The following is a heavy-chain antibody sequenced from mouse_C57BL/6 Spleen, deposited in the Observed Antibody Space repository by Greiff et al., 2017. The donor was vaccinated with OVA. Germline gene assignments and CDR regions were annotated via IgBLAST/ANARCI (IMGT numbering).Heavy chain of an antibody. J-gene: IGHJ1*03. V-gene: IGHV7-3*01. CDR1: GFTFTDYY. CDR2: IRNKANGYTT. Sequence: EVQGVESGGGLVQPGGSLSLSCAASGFTFTDYYLSWVRQPPGKALEWLGFIRNKANGYTTEYSASVKGRFTISRDNSQSILYLQMNALRAEDSATYYCARVPNWDVNWSFDVGGTGTTVTVSS. CDR3: ARVPNWDVNWSFDV. D-gene: IGHD4-1*01.